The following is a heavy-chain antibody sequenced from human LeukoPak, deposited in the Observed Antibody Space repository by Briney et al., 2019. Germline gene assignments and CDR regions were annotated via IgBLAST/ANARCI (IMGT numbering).Heavy chain of an antibody. Sequence: GSLRLSCAASGFTFSSYALSWVRQPPGKGLEWIGEINHSGSTNYNPSLKSRVTISVDTSKNQFSLKLSSVTAADTAVYYCARGPRYVKGFLDYWGQGTLVTVSS. J-gene: IGHJ4*02. CDR2: INHSGST. CDR3: ARGPRYVKGFLDY. CDR1: GFTFSSYA. D-gene: IGHD3-16*01. V-gene: IGHV4-34*01.